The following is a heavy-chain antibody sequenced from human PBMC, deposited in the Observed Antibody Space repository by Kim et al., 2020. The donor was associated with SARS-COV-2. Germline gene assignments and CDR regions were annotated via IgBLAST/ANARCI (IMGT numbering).Heavy chain of an antibody. Sequence: SETLSLTCTVSGDSISSYYWSWIRQPPGKGLEWIGYIYYSGSTNYNPSLKSRVSISVDTSKNQFSLRLRSIRAADTAVYFCARFPYYDSRGYQYNWFDPWGQGTLVTVSS. CDR1: GDSISSYY. J-gene: IGHJ5*02. D-gene: IGHD3-22*01. CDR3: ARFPYYDSRGYQYNWFDP. CDR2: IYYSGST. V-gene: IGHV4-59*13.